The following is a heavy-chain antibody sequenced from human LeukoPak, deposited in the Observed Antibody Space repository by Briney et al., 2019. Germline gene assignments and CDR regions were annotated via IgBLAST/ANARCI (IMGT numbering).Heavy chain of an antibody. D-gene: IGHD6-19*01. Sequence: GGSLRLSCAASGFTFSSHTMNWVRQAPGKGLVWVSRINSDDSSTSYADSVQGRFTISRDNAKNTLYLQMNSLRAEDTAVYYCATCVAVPGLPDSWGQGTLVHVSS. CDR1: GFTFSSHT. J-gene: IGHJ4*02. CDR3: ATCVAVPGLPDS. V-gene: IGHV3-74*01. CDR2: INSDDSST.